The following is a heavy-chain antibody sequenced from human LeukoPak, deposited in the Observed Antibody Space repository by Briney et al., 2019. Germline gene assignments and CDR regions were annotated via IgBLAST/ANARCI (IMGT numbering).Heavy chain of an antibody. V-gene: IGHV6-1*01. CDR1: GDSVSSNSAA. CDR3: ARDPYSSGLTYFDY. J-gene: IGHJ4*02. CDR2: TYYRSKWYN. D-gene: IGHD6-19*01. Sequence: SQTLSLTCAISGDSVSSNSAAWNWIRQSPSRGLEWLGRTYYRSKWYNDYAVSVKSRIAINPDTSKNQFSLQLSSVTPDDTAVYYCARDPYSSGLTYFDYWGQGTLVTVSS.